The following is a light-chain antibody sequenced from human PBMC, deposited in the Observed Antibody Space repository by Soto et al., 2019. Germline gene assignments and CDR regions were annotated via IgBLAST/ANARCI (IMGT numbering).Light chain of an antibody. CDR2: AAY. Sequence: IQMTQSPSSLSASVGDRVTITCRASQSISTYLNWYQRKPGKAPRLLIYAAYSLQSGVPSRFSGSGSGTECTLTISSLQPEDFTTYYCQQSHSTSWTFGQGTKVDI. CDR1: QSISTY. CDR3: QQSHSTSWT. J-gene: IGKJ1*01. V-gene: IGKV1-39*01.